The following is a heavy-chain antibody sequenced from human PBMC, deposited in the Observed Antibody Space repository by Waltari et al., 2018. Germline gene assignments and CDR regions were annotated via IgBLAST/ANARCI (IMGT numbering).Heavy chain of an antibody. J-gene: IGHJ5*02. CDR2: IIPSFGTA. CDR3: ARKVVAALENWFDP. Sequence: QVQLVQSGAEVKKPGSSVKVSCKASGGTFSSYAISWVRQAPGQGLEWTGGIIPSFGTANYAQKFQGRVTITTDESTSTAYMELSSLRSEDTAVYYCARKVVAALENWFDPWGQGALVTVSS. D-gene: IGHD2-15*01. V-gene: IGHV1-69*05. CDR1: GGTFSSYA.